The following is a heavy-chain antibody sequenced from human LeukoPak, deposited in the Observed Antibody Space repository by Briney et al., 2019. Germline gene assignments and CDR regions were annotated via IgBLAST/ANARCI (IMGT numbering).Heavy chain of an antibody. Sequence: GGSLRLSCAASGFTFSDYGMNWVRQAPGKGLEWVSCITSSSSGYRSYADSVKGRFTISRDDAKNSVFLQMDSLRAEDTAVYYCARLKKSSGWYNFDYWGQGALVTVSS. CDR2: ITSSSSGYR. V-gene: IGHV3-21*01. J-gene: IGHJ4*02. CDR1: GFTFSDYG. CDR3: ARLKKSSGWYNFDY. D-gene: IGHD6-19*01.